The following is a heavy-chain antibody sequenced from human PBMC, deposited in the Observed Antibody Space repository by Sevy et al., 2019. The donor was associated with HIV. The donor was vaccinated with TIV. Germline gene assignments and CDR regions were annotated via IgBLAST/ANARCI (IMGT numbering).Heavy chain of an antibody. CDR1: GFTFSTYD. CDR2: IGYDGSNK. J-gene: IGHJ4*02. CDR3: SRESGSDWYLDY. D-gene: IGHD6-19*01. V-gene: IGHV3-33*01. Sequence: GGSLRLSCAASGFTFSTYDIHWVRQAQGKGLEWVTAVIGYDGSNKYYEDSVKGRFTISRDNSKNTRYLQMNSLRAGDTAVYYCSRESGSDWYLDYCGQGTLVTVSS.